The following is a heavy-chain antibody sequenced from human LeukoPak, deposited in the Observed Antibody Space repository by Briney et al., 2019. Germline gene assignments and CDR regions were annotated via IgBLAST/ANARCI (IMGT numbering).Heavy chain of an antibody. CDR3: ARAGRITVFGVDPKRWFDP. J-gene: IGHJ5*02. CDR1: GGSFSGYY. Sequence: SETLSLTCAVYGGSFSGYYWSWIRQPPGKGLEWIGEINHSGSTNYNPSLKSRVTISVGTSKNQFSLKLSSVTAADTAVYYCARAGRITVFGVDPKRWFDPWGQGTLVTVSS. D-gene: IGHD3-3*01. V-gene: IGHV4-34*01. CDR2: INHSGST.